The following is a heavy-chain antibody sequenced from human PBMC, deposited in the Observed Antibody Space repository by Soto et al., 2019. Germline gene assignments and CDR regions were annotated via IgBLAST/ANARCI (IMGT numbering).Heavy chain of an antibody. Sequence: ASVKVSCKASGYTFTSYGISWVRQAPGQGLEWMGWISAYNGNTNYAQTLQGRVTMTTATSTSTAYMELRSLRSDDTAVYYCARYWQLVRDNWFDPWGQGTLVTVSS. CDR1: GYTFTSYG. CDR3: ARYWQLVRDNWFDP. J-gene: IGHJ5*02. CDR2: ISAYNGNT. V-gene: IGHV1-18*01. D-gene: IGHD6-6*01.